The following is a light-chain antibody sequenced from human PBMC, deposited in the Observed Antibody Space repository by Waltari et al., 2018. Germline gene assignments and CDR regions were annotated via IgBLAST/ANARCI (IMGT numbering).Light chain of an antibody. Sequence: SYELTQPPSVSVSPGQTASIPCSGDKLGDKYACWYQQKPGQSPVLVLYQDTKRPSGIPGRFPGSNPGKAATLTISGTQAMDEADYYCQAWDSSTYHVVFGGGTKLTVL. V-gene: IGLV3-1*01. CDR1: KLGDKY. CDR2: QDT. CDR3: QAWDSSTYHVV. J-gene: IGLJ2*01.